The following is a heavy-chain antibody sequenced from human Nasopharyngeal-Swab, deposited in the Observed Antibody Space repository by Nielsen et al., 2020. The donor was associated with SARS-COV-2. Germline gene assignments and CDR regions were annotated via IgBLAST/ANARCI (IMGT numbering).Heavy chain of an antibody. D-gene: IGHD3-10*01. CDR2: INPSGGST. J-gene: IGHJ6*02. CDR1: GYTFTSYY. Sequence: ASVKVSCKASGYTFTSYYMHWVRQAPGQGLEWMGIINPSGGSTSYAQKFQGRVTMTRDTSTSTVYMELSSLRSEDTAVYYCARHCYGSGKDRMPYYYYGMDVWGQGTTVTVSS. V-gene: IGHV1-46*01. CDR3: ARHCYGSGKDRMPYYYYGMDV.